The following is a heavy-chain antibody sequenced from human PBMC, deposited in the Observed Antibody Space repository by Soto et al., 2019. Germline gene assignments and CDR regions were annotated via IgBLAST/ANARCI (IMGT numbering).Heavy chain of an antibody. V-gene: IGHV1-46*01. D-gene: IGHD3-22*01. CDR2: INPSGCST. CDR1: GYTFTSYY. CDR3: ARDRLSEDYGMDV. J-gene: IGHJ6*02. Sequence: ASVKVSCKASGYTFTSYYMHWVRQAPGQGLEWMGIINPSGCSTSYPQKFQGRVTMTRDTSTSTVYMELSSLRSEDTAVYYCARDRLSEDYGMDVWGQGTTVTVSS.